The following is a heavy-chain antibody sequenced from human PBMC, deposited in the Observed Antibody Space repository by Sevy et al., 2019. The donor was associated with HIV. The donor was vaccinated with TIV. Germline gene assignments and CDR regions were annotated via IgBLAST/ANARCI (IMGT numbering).Heavy chain of an antibody. D-gene: IGHD3-22*01. CDR1: GFTFSSYA. CDR2: ISGSGGST. Sequence: GGSLRLSCAASGFTFSSYAMSWVRQAPGKGLEWVLAISGSGGSTYYADSVKGRFTISRDNSKNTLYLQMNSLRAEDTAVYYCAKAEYYDSRLGYWGQGTLVTVSS. V-gene: IGHV3-23*01. CDR3: AKAEYYDSRLGY. J-gene: IGHJ4*02.